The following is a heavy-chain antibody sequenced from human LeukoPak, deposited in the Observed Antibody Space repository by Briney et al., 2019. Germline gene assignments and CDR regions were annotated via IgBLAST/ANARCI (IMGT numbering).Heavy chain of an antibody. CDR1: GYTFTSYD. D-gene: IGHD6-13*01. CDR2: MNPNSGNT. CDR3: ASQRPGVAAAGDY. V-gene: IGHV1-8*01. J-gene: IGHJ4*02. Sequence: GASVKVSCKASGYTFTSYDINWVRQATGQGLEWMGWMNPNSGNTGYAQKFQGRVTMTRNTSISTAYMELSSLRSEDTAVYYCASQRPGVAAAGDYWGQGTRVTVSS.